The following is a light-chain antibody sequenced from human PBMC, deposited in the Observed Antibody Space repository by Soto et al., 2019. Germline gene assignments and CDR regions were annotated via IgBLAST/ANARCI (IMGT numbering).Light chain of an antibody. Sequence: EIVLTQSPGTLSWSPGERATLSCKASQSVSSNFLAWYQRKPGEAPRLLIYGASHRATDIPYRFSGSGSGTDFPLTITRQKPEHFAVFYCQRYGTSPPPFRQRTKVEI. CDR1: QSVSSNF. J-gene: IGKJ1*01. CDR3: QRYGTSPPP. V-gene: IGKV3-20*01. CDR2: GAS.